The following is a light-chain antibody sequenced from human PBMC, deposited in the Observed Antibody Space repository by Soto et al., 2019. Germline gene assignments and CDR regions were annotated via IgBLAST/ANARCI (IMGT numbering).Light chain of an antibody. CDR3: QQLYRYPLT. V-gene: IGKV1-9*01. CDR2: SAS. Sequence: DIQFTQSPSFLSSSVGDRGTITCRASQGISRYLAWYKLKPGKAPDLLIYSASTLQSGVPSRVRGSGSETEFSLTIRALQPEDFETYYCQQLYRYPLTFGGGTKVDIK. CDR1: QGISRY. J-gene: IGKJ4*01.